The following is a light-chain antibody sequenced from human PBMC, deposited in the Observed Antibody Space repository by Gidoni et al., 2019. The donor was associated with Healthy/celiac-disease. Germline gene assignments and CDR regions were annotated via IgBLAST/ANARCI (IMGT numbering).Light chain of an antibody. V-gene: IGKV1-9*01. Sequence: DIQLTQSPSFLSASVGARVTITCRASQGISSYLAWYQQKPGKAPKLLIYAASTLQSGVPSRFSGSGSGTEFTLTISSLQPEDFATYYCQQLNSYLPITFGQGTRLEIK. CDR1: QGISSY. J-gene: IGKJ5*01. CDR2: AAS. CDR3: QQLNSYLPIT.